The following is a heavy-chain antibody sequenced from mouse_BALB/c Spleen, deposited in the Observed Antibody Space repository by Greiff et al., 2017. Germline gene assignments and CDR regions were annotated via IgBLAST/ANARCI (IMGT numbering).Heavy chain of an antibody. CDR2: ISSGGSYT. Sequence: EVQVVESGGGLVKPGGSLKLSCAASGFTFSSYAMSWVRQTPEKRLEWVATISSGGSYTYYPDSVKGRFTISRDNAKNTLYLQMNSLRSEDTAMYYCARHVREYYFDYWGQGTTLTVSS. CDR1: GFTFSSYA. V-gene: IGHV5-9-3*01. CDR3: ARHVREYYFDY. J-gene: IGHJ2*01.